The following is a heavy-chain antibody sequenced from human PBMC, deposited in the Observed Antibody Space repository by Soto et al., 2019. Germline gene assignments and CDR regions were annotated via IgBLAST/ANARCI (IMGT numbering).Heavy chain of an antibody. CDR2: MNPNNGNT. J-gene: IGHJ3*02. CDR3: ARDMGIAAAYDAFDI. Sequence: ASVKVSCKASGYTFTSYDINWVRQATGQGLEWMGWMNPNNGNTGYAQKFQGRVTMTTDTSISTAYMELRSLRSEDTAVYYCARDMGIAAAYDAFDIWGQGTMVTVSS. CDR1: GYTFTSYD. V-gene: IGHV1-8*01. D-gene: IGHD6-13*01.